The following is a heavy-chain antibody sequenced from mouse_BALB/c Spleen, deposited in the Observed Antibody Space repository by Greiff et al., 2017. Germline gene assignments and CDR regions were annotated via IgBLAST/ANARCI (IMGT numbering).Heavy chain of an antibody. Sequence: EVKLVESGGGLVKPGGSLKLSCAASGFTFSDYYMYWVRQTPEKRLEWVATISDGGSYTYYPDSVKGRFTISRDNAKNNLYLQMSSLKSEDTAMYYCARDGYDYDGVDYWGQGTTLTVSS. D-gene: IGHD2-4*01. CDR1: GFTFSDYY. CDR3: ARDGYDYDGVDY. V-gene: IGHV5-4*02. J-gene: IGHJ2*01. CDR2: ISDGGSYT.